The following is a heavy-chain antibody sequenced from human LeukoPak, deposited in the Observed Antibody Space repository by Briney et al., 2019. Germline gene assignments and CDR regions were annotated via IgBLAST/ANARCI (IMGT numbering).Heavy chain of an antibody. CDR1: GFTFSDYY. J-gene: IGHJ4*02. D-gene: IGHD3-3*01. CDR3: ASPEDFWSGFDY. CDR2: ISSSGSTI. V-gene: IGHV3-11*04. Sequence: KPGGSLRLSCAASGFTFSDYYMSWIRQTPGKGLEWVSYISSSGSTIYYADSVKGRFTISRDNAKNSLYLQMNSLRAEDTAVYYCASPEDFWSGFDYWGQGTLVTVSS.